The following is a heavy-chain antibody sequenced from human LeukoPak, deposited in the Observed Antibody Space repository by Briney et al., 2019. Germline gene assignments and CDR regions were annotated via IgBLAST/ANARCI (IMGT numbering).Heavy chain of an antibody. D-gene: IGHD1-1*01. Sequence: SETLSLTCAVSGGSISSGGYSWNWIRQPPGKGLEWIGYIYHSGSTYYNPSLKSRVTISVDRSKNQFSLKLSSVTAADTAVYYCARAKKVSQETGGTTDQLWFDPWGQGTLVTVSS. CDR1: GGSISSGGYS. V-gene: IGHV4-30-2*01. CDR2: IYHSGST. J-gene: IGHJ5*02. CDR3: ARAKKVSQETGGTTDQLWFDP.